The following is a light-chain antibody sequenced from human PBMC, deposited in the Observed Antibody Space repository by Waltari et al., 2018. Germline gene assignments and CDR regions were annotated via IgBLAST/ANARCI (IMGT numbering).Light chain of an antibody. J-gene: IGKJ3*01. CDR3: QQYYSTPT. CDR2: WAS. Sequence: DIVMTQSPDSLAVSLGARATINCKSSQSVLYSSNNKNYLAWYQQKPGQPPKLLIYWASTRESGVPDRFSGSGSGTDFTLTISSLQAEDVAVYYCQQYYSTPTFGPGTTVDIK. CDR1: QSVLYSSNNKNY. V-gene: IGKV4-1*01.